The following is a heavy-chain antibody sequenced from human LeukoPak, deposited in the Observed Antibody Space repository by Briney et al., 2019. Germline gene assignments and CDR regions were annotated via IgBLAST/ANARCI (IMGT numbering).Heavy chain of an antibody. D-gene: IGHD3-10*01. V-gene: IGHV4-30-2*01. Sequence: PSETLSLTCTVSGGSISSGGYYWSWVRQPPGEGLGWIGYIYHSGSTYYNPSLKSRVTISVDRSKNQFSLKLSSVTAADTAVYYCARGPLGKDGSFDYWGQGTLVTVSS. CDR1: GGSISSGGYY. CDR2: IYHSGST. CDR3: ARGPLGKDGSFDY. J-gene: IGHJ4*02.